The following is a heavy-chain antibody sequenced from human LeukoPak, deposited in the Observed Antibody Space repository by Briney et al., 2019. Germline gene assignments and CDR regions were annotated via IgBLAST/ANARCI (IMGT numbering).Heavy chain of an antibody. CDR2: INPNSGGT. CDR1: GYTFTGYY. Sequence: RASVKVSCTASGYTFTGYYMHWVRQAPGQGLEWMGWINPNSGGTNYAQKFQGRVTMTRDTSISTPYMELSRLRSDDTAVYYCARGELVVPAAMAGNWFDPWGQGTLVTVSS. D-gene: IGHD2-2*01. J-gene: IGHJ5*02. CDR3: ARGELVVPAAMAGNWFDP. V-gene: IGHV1-2*02.